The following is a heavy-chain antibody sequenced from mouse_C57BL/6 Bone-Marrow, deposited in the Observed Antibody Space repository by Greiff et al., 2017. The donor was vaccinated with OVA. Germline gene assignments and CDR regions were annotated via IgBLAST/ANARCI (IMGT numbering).Heavy chain of an antibody. J-gene: IGHJ1*03. CDR3: AIHYYGSSPWSFDV. D-gene: IGHD1-1*01. V-gene: IGHV5-17*01. Sequence: DVMLVESGGGLVKPGGSLKLSCAASGFTFSDYGMHWVRQAPEKGLEWVAYISSGSSTIYYADTVKGRFTISRDNAKNTLFLQMTSLRSEDTAMYYCAIHYYGSSPWSFDVWGTGTTVTVSS. CDR2: ISSGSSTI. CDR1: GFTFSDYG.